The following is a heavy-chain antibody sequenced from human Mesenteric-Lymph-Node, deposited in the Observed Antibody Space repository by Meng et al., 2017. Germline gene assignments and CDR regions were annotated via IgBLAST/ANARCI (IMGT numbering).Heavy chain of an antibody. Sequence: SVNVSCKASGYTFTSYAMHWVRQAPGQRLEWMGWINAGNGNTKYSQKFQGRVTITRDTSASAAYMELSSLRSEDTAVYYRATDPRRDYGDYENLATDYWGQGTLVTVSS. J-gene: IGHJ4*02. CDR1: GYTFTSYA. CDR2: INAGNGNT. D-gene: IGHD4-17*01. CDR3: ATDPRRDYGDYENLATDY. V-gene: IGHV1-3*01.